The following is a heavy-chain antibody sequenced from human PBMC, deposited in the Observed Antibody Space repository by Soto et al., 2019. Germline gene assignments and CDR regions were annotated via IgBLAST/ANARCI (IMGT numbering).Heavy chain of an antibody. CDR1: GFTFSSYA. V-gene: IGHV3-23*01. CDR2: IRGSGGST. Sequence: EVQLLESGGGLVQPGGSLRLSCAASGFTFSSYAMSWVRQAPGKGLEWVSAIRGSGGSTYYADAVKGRFTISRDNTKNTLYLQMNSLRAEDTSVYYDAKVPGDYYDRSGYYYYFDYRGQGTLVTV. CDR3: AKVPGDYYDRSGYYYYFDY. J-gene: IGHJ4*02. D-gene: IGHD3-22*01.